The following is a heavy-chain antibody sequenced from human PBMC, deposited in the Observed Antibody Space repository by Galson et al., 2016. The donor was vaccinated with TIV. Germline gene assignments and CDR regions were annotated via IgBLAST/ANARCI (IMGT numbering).Heavy chain of an antibody. CDR3: ARYLRSSNFDY. CDR1: GFSFSNDW. J-gene: IGHJ4*02. Sequence: SLRLSCAASGFSFSNDWMSWVRQAPGRGMEWVDNIKQDGGEKYYVDSVKDRFTISRDNAKNSLYLQMNRLRAEDTAVYYCARYLRSSNFDYWGQGTLVTVSS. CDR2: IKQDGGEK. V-gene: IGHV3-7*01.